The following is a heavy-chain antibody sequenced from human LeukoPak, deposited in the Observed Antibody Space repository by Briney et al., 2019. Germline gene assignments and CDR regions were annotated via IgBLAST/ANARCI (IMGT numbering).Heavy chain of an antibody. V-gene: IGHV1-69*13. Sequence: SVKVSCKASGGTISHYAISWVRQAPGQGLEWMGGIIPIFGTANYAQKFQGRVTITADESTSTAYMELSSLRSEDTAVYYCARGGPVQYCSSTCCYVSLDYWGRGTLVTVSS. CDR3: ARGGPVQYCSSTCCYVSLDY. D-gene: IGHD2-2*01. CDR1: GGTISHYA. CDR2: IIPIFGTA. J-gene: IGHJ4*02.